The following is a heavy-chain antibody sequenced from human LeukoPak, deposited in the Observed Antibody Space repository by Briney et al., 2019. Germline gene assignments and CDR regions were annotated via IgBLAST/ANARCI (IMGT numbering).Heavy chain of an antibody. V-gene: IGHV4-59*01. D-gene: IGHD3/OR15-3a*01. CDR3: GRRPAVDGPIDS. Sequence: PSETLSLTCVVSGGSLHRSFWTWARQPPGKGLEWIGLIYSSGTTDYSPSLKSRLTISIDTSKNQFSLRLASVTTADTAVYYCGRRPAVDGPIDSWGQGTLVAVSS. J-gene: IGHJ4*02. CDR2: IYSSGTT. CDR1: GGSLHRSF.